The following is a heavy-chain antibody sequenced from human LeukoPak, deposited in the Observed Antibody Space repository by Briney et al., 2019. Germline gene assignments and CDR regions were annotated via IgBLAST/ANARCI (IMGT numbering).Heavy chain of an antibody. CDR1: GGSFSGYY. D-gene: IGHD2-15*01. CDR2: INHSGST. Sequence: SETLSLTCAVYGGSFSGYYRSWIRQPPGKGLEWIGEINHSGSTNYNPSLKSRVTISVDTSKNQFSLKLSSVTAADTAVYYCARGLSAIVYWGQGTLVTVSS. CDR3: ARGLSAIVY. V-gene: IGHV4-34*01. J-gene: IGHJ4*02.